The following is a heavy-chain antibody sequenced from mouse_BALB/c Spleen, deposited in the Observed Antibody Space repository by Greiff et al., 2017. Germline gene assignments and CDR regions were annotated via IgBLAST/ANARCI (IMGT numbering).Heavy chain of an antibody. CDR2: IYPGNGDT. J-gene: IGHJ2*01. D-gene: IGHD2-2*01. Sequence: LQQSGAELVKPGASVKMSCTASGFTFTSYNMHWVKQTPGQGLEWIGAIYPGNGDTSYDPKFKGKATLTADKSSSTAYMQLSSLTSEDSAVYYCESGGYGNDVYFDYWGQGTTLTVSS. CDR3: ESGGYGNDVYFDY. V-gene: IGHV1-12*01. CDR1: GFTFTSYN.